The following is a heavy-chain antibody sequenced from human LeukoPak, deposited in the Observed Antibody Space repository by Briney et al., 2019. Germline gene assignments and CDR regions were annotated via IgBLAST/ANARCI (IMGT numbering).Heavy chain of an antibody. CDR1: GGSISSSSYY. CDR2: IYYSGST. V-gene: IGHV4-39*01. J-gene: IGHJ5*02. D-gene: IGHD2-8*01. CDR3: ARSRGDGIVLMVYADWFDP. Sequence: SETLSLTCTVPGGSISSSSYYWGWIRQPPGKGLEWIGSIYYSGSTYYNPSLKSRVTISVDTSKNQFSLKLSSVTAADTAVYYCARSRGDGIVLMVYADWFDPWGQGTLVTVSS.